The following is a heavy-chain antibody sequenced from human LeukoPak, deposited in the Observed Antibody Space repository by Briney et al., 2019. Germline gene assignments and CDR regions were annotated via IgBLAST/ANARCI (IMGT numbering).Heavy chain of an antibody. J-gene: IGHJ6*03. D-gene: IGHD3-22*01. CDR1: ARSTVNSY. CDR3: ARLKYYDSTGYSPGYYMDV. V-gene: IGHV4-4*07. CDR2: IYVTVST. Sequence: SQSLSPACTLAARSTVNSYTGWIRQPARTGREWVGRIYVTVSTIYNPSLNSPLSMSVDTSKNPFTLRLTSVTAADTAVYYCARLKYYDSTGYSPGYYMDVWGKGITVTVSS.